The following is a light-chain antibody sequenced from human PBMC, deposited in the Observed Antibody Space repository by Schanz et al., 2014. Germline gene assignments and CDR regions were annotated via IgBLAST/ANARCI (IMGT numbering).Light chain of an antibody. Sequence: EILMTQSPATLSLSPGERATLSCRASQSVSSSSLAWYQQKPGQAPRLLIYDASNRATGIPARFSGSGSGTQFTLTISSLQPDDFATYYCQQYDNYSGTFGQGTKVEI. CDR1: QSVSSSS. J-gene: IGKJ1*01. V-gene: IGKV3D-7*01. CDR3: QQYDNYSGT. CDR2: DAS.